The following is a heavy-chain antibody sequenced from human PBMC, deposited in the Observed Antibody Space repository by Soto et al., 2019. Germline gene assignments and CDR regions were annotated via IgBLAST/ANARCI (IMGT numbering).Heavy chain of an antibody. J-gene: IGHJ6*02. CDR3: ARELLWFGELLAGMVV. D-gene: IGHD3-10*01. Sequence: QVQLVQSGAEVKKPGSSVKVSCKASGGTFSSYAISWVRQAPGQGLEWMGGIIPILGTANYAQKFQGRVTITAVESTSTAYMELSSLRSEDTAVYYCARELLWFGELLAGMVVWGQGTTVTVSS. CDR2: IIPILGTA. CDR1: GGTFSSYA. V-gene: IGHV1-69*12.